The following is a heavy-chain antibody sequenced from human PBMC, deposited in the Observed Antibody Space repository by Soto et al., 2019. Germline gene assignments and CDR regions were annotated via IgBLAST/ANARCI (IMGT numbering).Heavy chain of an antibody. CDR1: GYTFTSYD. V-gene: IGHV1-2*04. J-gene: IGHJ3*01. D-gene: IGHD4-17*01. CDR2: INPNSGGT. CDR3: ARDSAVRGRNDAFDF. Sequence: GASVKVSCKASGYTFTSYDINWVRQAPGQGLEWMGWINPNSGGTNYAQKFQGWVTMTRDTSISTAYMELSRLRSDDTAVYYCARDSAVRGRNDAFDFWGQGTMVTVSS.